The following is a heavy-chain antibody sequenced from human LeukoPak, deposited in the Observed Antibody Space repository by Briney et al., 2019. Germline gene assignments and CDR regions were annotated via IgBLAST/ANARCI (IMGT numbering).Heavy chain of an antibody. CDR2: IKQDGSEK. CDR1: GFTSSGYW. CDR3: AKLARSDDFDI. V-gene: IGHV3-7*01. Sequence: GGSLRLSCAASGFTSSGYWMCWVRRAPGKGLEWVASIKQDGSEKKYVDSVKGRFTISGDNAKNSVYMQMNSLRAEDTAVYYCAKLARSDDFDIWGQGTMVTVSS. J-gene: IGHJ3*02.